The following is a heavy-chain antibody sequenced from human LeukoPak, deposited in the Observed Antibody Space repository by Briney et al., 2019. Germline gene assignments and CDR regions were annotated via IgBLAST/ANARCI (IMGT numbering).Heavy chain of an antibody. J-gene: IGHJ4*02. CDR3: TRDKVAAAPGDY. V-gene: IGHV3-21*01. CDR1: GFTFSNYS. D-gene: IGHD2-2*01. CDR2: ISSSSSYI. Sequence: PGGSLRLSSSASGFTFSNYSISWVRQAPGKGLEWVSSISSSSSYISYADSMRGRFTISRDNAKNSLYLQMNSLRAEDTAVYYCTRDKVAAAPGDYWGQGTLVTVSS.